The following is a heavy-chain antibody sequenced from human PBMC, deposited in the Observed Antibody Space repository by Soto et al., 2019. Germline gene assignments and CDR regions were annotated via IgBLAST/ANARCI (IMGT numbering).Heavy chain of an antibody. Sequence: VQLVESGGGLVQPGGSLKLSCAASGFTYSGSAMHWVRQASGKGLEWVGRIRSKADSYATAYAASVKGRFTISRDDSKNTAYLQMNSLKTEDTAVYYCTRQVYGSGYYYYYMDVWGKGTTVTVSS. J-gene: IGHJ6*03. V-gene: IGHV3-73*01. CDR1: GFTYSGSA. D-gene: IGHD3-10*01. CDR3: TRQVYGSGYYYYYMDV. CDR2: IRSKADSYAT.